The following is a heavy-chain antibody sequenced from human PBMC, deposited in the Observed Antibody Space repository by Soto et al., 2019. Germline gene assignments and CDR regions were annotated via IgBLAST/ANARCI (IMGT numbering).Heavy chain of an antibody. D-gene: IGHD3-16*01. Sequence: EVQLVESGGGLVQPGGSLRLSCAASGYSLSTYWMHWVRQIPGQGLTWVSRIGPDGSSATYADSVKGRFTISRDNANNDVYFQINSLRAEDTGVYYCASEHRGNDHGADYDHGVDVWGQGITVSVSS. CDR3: ASEHRGNDHGADYDHGVDV. CDR2: IGPDGSSA. V-gene: IGHV3-74*03. J-gene: IGHJ6*02. CDR1: GYSLSTYW.